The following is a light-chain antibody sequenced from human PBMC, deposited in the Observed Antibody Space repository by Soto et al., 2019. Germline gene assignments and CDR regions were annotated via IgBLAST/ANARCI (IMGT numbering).Light chain of an antibody. J-gene: IGKJ4*01. CDR2: DSS. Sequence: EIVLTQSPATVSLSPGERATLSCRASRSIGTYLAWYQQKPGQAPRLLIYDSSNRATGVPARFSGSGSGTDFTLTINSLEPEDFAIYYFQQRSNWPPLTFGGGTRVDI. CDR3: QQRSNWPPLT. CDR1: RSIGTY. V-gene: IGKV3-11*01.